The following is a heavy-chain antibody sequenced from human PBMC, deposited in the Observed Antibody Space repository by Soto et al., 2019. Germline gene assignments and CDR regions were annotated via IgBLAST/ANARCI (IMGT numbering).Heavy chain of an antibody. CDR3: AKGGAYSGSYFRSDSKQNYYYYGMDV. J-gene: IGHJ6*02. Sequence: GGSLRLSCAASGFTFSSYAMSWVRQAPGKGLEWVSAISGSGGSTYYADSGKGRFTISRDNSKNTLYLQMNSLRAEDTAVYYCAKGGAYSGSYFRSDSKQNYYYYGMDVWGQGTTVTVSS. D-gene: IGHD1-26*01. CDR2: ISGSGGST. V-gene: IGHV3-23*01. CDR1: GFTFSSYA.